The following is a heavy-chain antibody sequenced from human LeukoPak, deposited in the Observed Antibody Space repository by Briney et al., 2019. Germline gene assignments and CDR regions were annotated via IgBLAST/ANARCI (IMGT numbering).Heavy chain of an antibody. CDR2: IRSKTYGGTS. J-gene: IGHJ3*02. CDR3: ARDDHCSHMNCSDVLDI. Sequence: PGRSLRLSRTASGFTFGDYAVSWVRQAPGKGLEWVTFIRSKTYGGTSEYAASVKGRFTISRDDSKNIAYLQMNSLKTEDSAVYYCARDDHCSHMNCSDVLDIWGQGTLVTVSS. D-gene: IGHD2-15*01. V-gene: IGHV3-49*04. CDR1: GFTFGDYA.